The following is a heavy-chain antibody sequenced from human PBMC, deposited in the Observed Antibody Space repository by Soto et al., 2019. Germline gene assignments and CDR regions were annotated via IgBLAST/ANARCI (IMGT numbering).Heavy chain of an antibody. CDR2: ISSSSSTI. J-gene: IGHJ4*02. Sequence: EVQLVESGGGLVQPGGSLRLSCAASGFTFSSYSMNWVRQAPGKGLEWVSYISSSSSTIYYADSVKGRFTISRDNAKNSLSLQMNSLRAEDTAVYYCARGRRDGYNSFDYWGQGTLVTVSS. V-gene: IGHV3-48*01. D-gene: IGHD5-12*01. CDR3: ARGRRDGYNSFDY. CDR1: GFTFSSYS.